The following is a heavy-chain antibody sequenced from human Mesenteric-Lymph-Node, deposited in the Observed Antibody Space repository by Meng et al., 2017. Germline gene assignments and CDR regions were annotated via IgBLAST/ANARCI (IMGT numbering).Heavy chain of an antibody. Sequence: QVRLQESGPGLVKPSGTLSLTCTVSGDSISSDIWWSWVCQPPGKGLEWIGEVYHRGDTNYNPSLKSRVDISVDKSKNQFYLSLFSVTAADTAVYYCARGENSGYDYWDYWGQGTLVTVAS. CDR2: VYHRGDT. J-gene: IGHJ4*02. CDR1: GDSISSDIW. D-gene: IGHD5-12*01. V-gene: IGHV4-4*02. CDR3: ARGENSGYDYWDY.